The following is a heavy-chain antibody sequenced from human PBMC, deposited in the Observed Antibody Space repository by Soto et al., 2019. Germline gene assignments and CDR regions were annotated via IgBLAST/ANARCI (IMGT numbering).Heavy chain of an antibody. D-gene: IGHD2-2*01. CDR2: IYPGDSDT. Sequence: GESLKISCKGSGYSFTSYWIGWVRQMPGKGLEWMGIIYPGDSDTRYSPSFQGQVTISADKSISTAYLQWSSLKASDTAMYYCARQVVPAARYYYYYYGMDVWGQGTTVTVSS. J-gene: IGHJ6*02. CDR1: GYSFTSYW. CDR3: ARQVVPAARYYYYYYGMDV. V-gene: IGHV5-51*01.